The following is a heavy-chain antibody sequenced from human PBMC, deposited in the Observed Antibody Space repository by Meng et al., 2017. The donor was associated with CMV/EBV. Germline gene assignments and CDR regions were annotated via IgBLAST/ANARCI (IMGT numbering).Heavy chain of an antibody. CDR2: IYYSGST. Sequence: SETLSFTCTVSGGSISSSSYYWGWIRQPPGKGLEWIGSIYYSGSTYYNPSLKSRVTISVDTSKNQFSLKLSSVTAADTAVYYCASRPGYCSSTSCYRRSHFDYWGQGTLVTVSS. D-gene: IGHD2-2*01. J-gene: IGHJ4*02. V-gene: IGHV4-39*07. CDR3: ASRPGYCSSTSCYRRSHFDY. CDR1: GGSISSSSYY.